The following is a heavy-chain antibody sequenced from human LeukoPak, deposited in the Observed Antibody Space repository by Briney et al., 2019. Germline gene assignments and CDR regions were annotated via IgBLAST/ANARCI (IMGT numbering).Heavy chain of an antibody. J-gene: IGHJ3*02. CDR1: GFTVDINY. V-gene: IGHV3-53*01. D-gene: IGHD4/OR15-4a*01. Sequence: GGSLRLSCKVSGFTVDINYMSWVRQAPGKGLEWVSYIYNDGRTYYADSAKGRFTISRDNSKNTVYLQINSLRAGDTAVYYCATVSNSAFSIWGQGTMVTVSS. CDR3: ATVSNSAFSI. CDR2: IYNDGRT.